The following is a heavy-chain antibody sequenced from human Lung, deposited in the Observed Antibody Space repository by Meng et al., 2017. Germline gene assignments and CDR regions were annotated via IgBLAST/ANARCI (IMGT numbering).Heavy chain of an antibody. CDR1: GGSFSDYY. Sequence: QVRLQSGGAGLLKPSETLSLTCVVSGGSFSDYYWSWIRPPPGKGLEWIGEINHSGSTNYNPSLESRATISVDTSQNNLSLKLSSVTAADSAVYYCARGPTTMAHDFDYWGQGTLVTVSS. CDR2: INHSGST. J-gene: IGHJ4*02. D-gene: IGHD4-11*01. V-gene: IGHV4-34*01. CDR3: ARGPTTMAHDFDY.